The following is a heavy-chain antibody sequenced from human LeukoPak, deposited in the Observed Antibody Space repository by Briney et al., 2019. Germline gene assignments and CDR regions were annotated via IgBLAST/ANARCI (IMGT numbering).Heavy chain of an antibody. CDR2: IIYDGTSR. J-gene: IGHJ6*02. D-gene: IGHD3-10*01. Sequence: GRSLRLSCAASGFSFRTYDMHWVRQSPEKGLEWVAVIIYDGTSRYYGDSVKGRFTISRDNSKNTLFLEMNSLRPEDTAVYYCAKDQSPGYYGSGSRYYGLDVWGQGTTVTVSS. V-gene: IGHV3-30*18. CDR3: AKDQSPGYYGSGSRYYGLDV. CDR1: GFSFRTYD.